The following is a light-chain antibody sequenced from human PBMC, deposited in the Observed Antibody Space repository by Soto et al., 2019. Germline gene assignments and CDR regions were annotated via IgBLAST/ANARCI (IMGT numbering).Light chain of an antibody. CDR2: AAS. CDR1: QSGRSSY. Sequence: EIVLTQSPDTLVLSPGESATLPCRASQSGRSSYLAWYQQKPGQTPRLLIYAASGRDTGIPDRFSGSGSGTDFSLTISRLEAEDFAVYYCQQYGSSPRTFGQGTKVDIK. V-gene: IGKV3-20*01. J-gene: IGKJ1*01. CDR3: QQYGSSPRT.